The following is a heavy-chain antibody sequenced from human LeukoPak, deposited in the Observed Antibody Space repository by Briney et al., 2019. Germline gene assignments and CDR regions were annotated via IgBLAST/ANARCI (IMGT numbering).Heavy chain of an antibody. Sequence: SETLSLTCTVSGGSISSYYWSWIRQPPGKGLEWIGYIYYSGSTNYNPSLKSRVTISVDTSKNQFSLKLSSVTAADTAVYYCARPRGQQLVPFDYWGQGTLVTVSS. D-gene: IGHD6-13*01. CDR1: GGSISSYY. J-gene: IGHJ4*02. CDR2: IYYSGST. V-gene: IGHV4-59*08. CDR3: ARPRGQQLVPFDY.